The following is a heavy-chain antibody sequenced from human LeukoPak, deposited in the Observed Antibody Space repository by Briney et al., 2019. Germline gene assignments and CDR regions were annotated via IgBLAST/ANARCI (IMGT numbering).Heavy chain of an antibody. V-gene: IGHV3-7*01. CDR2: INLDGGDK. J-gene: IGHJ3*02. CDR1: GLTLGNYW. Sequence: GGSLRLSCAASGLTLGNYWMSWVRQAPGKGLEWVANINLDGGDKSYVGSVKGRFTISRDNAKNSLYLQMNSLGAEDTAVYYCARDRDREGYCSGGSCHSYAFDIWGQGTMVTVSS. CDR3: ARDRDREGYCSGGSCHSYAFDI. D-gene: IGHD2-15*01.